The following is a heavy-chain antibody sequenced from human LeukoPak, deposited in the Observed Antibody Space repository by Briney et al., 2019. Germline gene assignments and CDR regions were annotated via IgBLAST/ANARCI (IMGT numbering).Heavy chain of an antibody. J-gene: IGHJ6*03. CDR3: ARDGRGVIVPAATHPYYMDV. CDR1: GFTFSDHY. Sequence: LRLSCXASGFTFSDHYMSWFRQAPGKGLEWVSYISSGSITIYYADSVKGRFTISRDNAKTSLYLQMNSLRAEDTAVYYCARDGRGVIVPAATHPYYMDVWGKGTTVTVSS. D-gene: IGHD2-2*01. V-gene: IGHV3-11*01. CDR2: ISSGSITI.